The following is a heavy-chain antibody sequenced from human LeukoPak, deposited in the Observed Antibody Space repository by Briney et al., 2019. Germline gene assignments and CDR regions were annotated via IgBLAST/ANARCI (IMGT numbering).Heavy chain of an antibody. CDR3: ARVWGYSSSVRSYYYYYMDV. D-gene: IGHD6-6*01. Sequence: SETLSLTCTVSGGSISSYYWSWIRQPPGKGLEWIGYIYYSGSTNYNPSLKSRVTISVDTSKNQFSLKLSSVTAADTAVYYCARVWGYSSSVRSYYYYYMDVWGKGTTVTVSS. J-gene: IGHJ6*03. CDR2: IYYSGST. CDR1: GGSISSYY. V-gene: IGHV4-59*12.